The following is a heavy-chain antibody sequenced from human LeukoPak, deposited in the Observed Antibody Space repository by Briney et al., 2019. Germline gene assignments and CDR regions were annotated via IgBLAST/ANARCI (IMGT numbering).Heavy chain of an antibody. J-gene: IGHJ4*02. Sequence: GASVKVSCKASGGTFSSYAISWVRQAPGQGLEWMGWISAYNGNTNYAQKLQGRVTMTTDTSTSTAYMELRSLRSDDTAVYYCARDHFMGATPGNDYWGQGTLVTVSS. D-gene: IGHD1-26*01. CDR2: ISAYNGNT. CDR1: GGTFSSYA. CDR3: ARDHFMGATPGNDY. V-gene: IGHV1-18*01.